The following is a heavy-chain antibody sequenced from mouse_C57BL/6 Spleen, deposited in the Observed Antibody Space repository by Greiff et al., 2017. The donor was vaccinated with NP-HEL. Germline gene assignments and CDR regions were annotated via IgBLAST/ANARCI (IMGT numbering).Heavy chain of an antibody. D-gene: IGHD2-10*02. J-gene: IGHJ4*01. CDR1: GFTFSDYY. Sequence: EVMLVESGGGLVQPGGSLKLSCAASGFTFSDYYMYWVRQTPEKRLEWVAYISNGGGSTYYPDTVKGRFTISRDNAKNTLYLQMSRLKSEDTAMYYCARRYGNYRDAMDYWGQGTSVTVSS. V-gene: IGHV5-12*01. CDR2: ISNGGGST. CDR3: ARRYGNYRDAMDY.